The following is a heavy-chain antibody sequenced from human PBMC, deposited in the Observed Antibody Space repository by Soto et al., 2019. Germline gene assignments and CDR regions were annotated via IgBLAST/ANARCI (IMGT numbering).Heavy chain of an antibody. Sequence: PGGSLRLSCAASGFTFSNYAMSWVRQAPGKGLEWVSAISGTGASTYYADSVKGRFTISRDNSKNTLYLQMNSLRAEDTAVYFCAKGGNLPAFWAQGTLVTVSS. CDR3: AKGGNLPAF. CDR2: ISGTGAST. D-gene: IGHD1-7*01. J-gene: IGHJ4*02. V-gene: IGHV3-23*01. CDR1: GFTFSNYA.